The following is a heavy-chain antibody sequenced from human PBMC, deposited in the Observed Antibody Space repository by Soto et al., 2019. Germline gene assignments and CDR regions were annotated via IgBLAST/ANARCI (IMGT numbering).Heavy chain of an antibody. D-gene: IGHD3-3*01. CDR1: GGSFSGYY. CDR3: ARVNQSSTSCYACSVLRFLEWFDY. Sequence: SETLSLTCAVYGGSFSGYYWSWIRQPPGKGLEWIGEINHSGSTNYNPSLKSRVTISVDTSKNQFSLKLSSVTAADTAVYYCARVNQSSTSCYACSVLRFLEWFDYWGQGTLVTVSS. J-gene: IGHJ4*02. V-gene: IGHV4-34*01. CDR2: INHSGST.